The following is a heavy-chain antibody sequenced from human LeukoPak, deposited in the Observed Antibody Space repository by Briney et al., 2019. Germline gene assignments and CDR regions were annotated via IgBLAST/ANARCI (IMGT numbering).Heavy chain of an antibody. Sequence: GGSLRLPCAASGFSISDHYMDWVRQAPGKGLEWVGRVRNKTNGYTTAYNACVKGRITISRDDSKNSLYLQMNSLTSEDTAVYYCTRVRQRDYFDYWGQGTVVSVSS. CDR1: GFSISDHY. CDR3: TRVRQRDYFDY. V-gene: IGHV3-72*01. D-gene: IGHD5-18*01. J-gene: IGHJ4*02. CDR2: VRNKTNGYTT.